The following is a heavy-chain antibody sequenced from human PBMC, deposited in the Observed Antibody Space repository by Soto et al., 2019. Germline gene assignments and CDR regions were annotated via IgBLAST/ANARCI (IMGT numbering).Heavy chain of an antibody. J-gene: IGHJ6*02. Sequence: SETLSLTCSVSGGSISRYYWSWIRQPPGKGLEWIGYAYYSGDTGYNPSLKSRVTMAVDTSKSQVSLKLSSVTAADTAVYYCARSMYSTSAQLYYGMDVWGQGTTVTVSS. D-gene: IGHD6-6*01. CDR1: GGSISRYY. CDR3: ARSMYSTSAQLYYGMDV. V-gene: IGHV4-59*01. CDR2: AYYSGDT.